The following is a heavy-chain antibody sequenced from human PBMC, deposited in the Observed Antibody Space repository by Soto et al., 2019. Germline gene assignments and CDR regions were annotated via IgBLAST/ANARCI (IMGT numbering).Heavy chain of an antibody. V-gene: IGHV4-59*01. D-gene: IGHD6-13*01. CDR1: SGSFSNYY. Sequence: QVQVQESGPGLVRPSETLSLTCTVSSGSFSNYYWNWIRQPPGKGLEWIGHMYYSGSTNSNPSLKSRVTISVDTSKNQFSLKLNSVTAADTAVYYCVRAVPGTGAFDMWGQGTRVTVSS. CDR3: VRAVPGTGAFDM. CDR2: MYYSGST. J-gene: IGHJ3*02.